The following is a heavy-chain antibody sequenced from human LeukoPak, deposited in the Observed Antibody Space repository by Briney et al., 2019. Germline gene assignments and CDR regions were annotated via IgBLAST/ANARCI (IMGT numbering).Heavy chain of an antibody. J-gene: IGHJ6*02. Sequence: PSETLSLICTVSGGSISSYYWSWIRQPPGKGLEWIGYIYYSGSTNYNPSLKSRVTISVDTSKNQFSLKLSSVTAADTAVYYCARITMVRGVTPYYYCGMDVWGQGTTVTVSS. CDR3: ARITMVRGVTPYYYCGMDV. CDR1: GGSISSYY. CDR2: IYYSGST. V-gene: IGHV4-59*08. D-gene: IGHD3-10*01.